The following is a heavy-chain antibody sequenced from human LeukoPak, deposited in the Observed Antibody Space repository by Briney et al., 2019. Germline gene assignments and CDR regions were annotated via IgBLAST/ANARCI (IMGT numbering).Heavy chain of an antibody. CDR3: ARKYCSSISCLFDY. Sequence: GGSLRLSCAASGFTFSSYEMNWVRQAPGQGLEWVSYISNSGSAIYYADSVKGRFTISRDNARNSLYLQMNSLRAEDTAVYYCARKYCSSISCLFDYWGQGTLVTVSS. V-gene: IGHV3-48*03. J-gene: IGHJ4*02. CDR2: ISNSGSAI. CDR1: GFTFSSYE. D-gene: IGHD2-2*01.